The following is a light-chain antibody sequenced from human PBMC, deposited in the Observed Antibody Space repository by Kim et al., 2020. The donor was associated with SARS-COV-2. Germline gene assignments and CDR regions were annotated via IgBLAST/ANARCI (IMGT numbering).Light chain of an antibody. J-gene: IGKJ4*01. CDR3: QQASSLPHT. Sequence: ASVEDIVSTTCRASVGIGRWLAWCQRRPEKSPRLLIYATSSVQSGVPSRFSGAGSGTDFTLTISSLQHEDFATYICQQASSLPHTFGGGTKVDIK. V-gene: IGKV1D-12*01. CDR1: VGIGRW. CDR2: ATS.